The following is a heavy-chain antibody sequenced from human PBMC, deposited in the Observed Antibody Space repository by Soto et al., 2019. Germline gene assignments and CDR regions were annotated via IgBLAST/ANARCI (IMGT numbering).Heavy chain of an antibody. CDR2: ISYDGSNK. Sequence: GGSLRLSCAVSGFTFSNYDMNWVRQAPGKGLEWVAVISYDGSNKNYVDSVKGRFTISRDDSKNTLYLQMNSLRAEDTAVYYCARDALKKNYYDSSGYYWGQGTQVTVS. CDR1: GFTFSNYD. D-gene: IGHD3-22*01. CDR3: ARDALKKNYYDSSGYY. V-gene: IGHV3-30-3*01. J-gene: IGHJ4*02.